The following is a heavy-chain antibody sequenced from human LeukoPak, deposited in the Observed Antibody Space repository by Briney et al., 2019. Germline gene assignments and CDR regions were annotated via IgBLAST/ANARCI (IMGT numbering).Heavy chain of an antibody. CDR1: GGSISSGDYY. CDR2: IYYSGST. D-gene: IGHD3-3*01. Sequence: SQTLSLTCTVSGGSISSGDYYWSWIRQPPGKGLEWIGYIYYSGSTYYNPSLKSRVTISVDTSKNQFSLKLSSVTAADTAVYYCARALITIFGVVIVPTDAFDIWGQGTMVTVSS. CDR3: ARALITIFGVVIVPTDAFDI. J-gene: IGHJ3*02. V-gene: IGHV4-30-4*01.